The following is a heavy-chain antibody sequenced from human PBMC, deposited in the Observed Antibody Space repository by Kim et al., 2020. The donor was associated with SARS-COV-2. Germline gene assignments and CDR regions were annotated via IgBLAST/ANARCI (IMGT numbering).Heavy chain of an antibody. CDR1: GASVTGGSYY. V-gene: IGHV4-61*01. D-gene: IGHD4-17*01. J-gene: IGHJ4*02. CDR2: ISYSGRT. CDR3: ARERLGHGEFDS. Sequence: SETLSLTCTVSGASVTGGSYYSWNWIRQSPGKGLEWIGEISYSGRTNYNPSLKGRVTISLDTSNNQFSLRLSSVTAADTAMYYCARERLGHGEFDSLGQGTLVTVSS.